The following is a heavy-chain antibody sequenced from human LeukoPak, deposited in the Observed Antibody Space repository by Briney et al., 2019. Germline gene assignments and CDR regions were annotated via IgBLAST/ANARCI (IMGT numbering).Heavy chain of an antibody. CDR1: GVSIQSYW. CDR3: ARSGYTISAYHSDF. V-gene: IGHV4-4*07. CDR2: IYTTGRT. Sequence: SETLSLTCDVSGVSIQSYWWSWVRKPAGKGLEWIGRIYTTGRTNYSPSFQSRVTMSIDVSSNQFSLTLRSVTAADTAVYHCARSGYTISAYHSDFWGQGAPVTVSS. D-gene: IGHD5-18*01. J-gene: IGHJ4*02.